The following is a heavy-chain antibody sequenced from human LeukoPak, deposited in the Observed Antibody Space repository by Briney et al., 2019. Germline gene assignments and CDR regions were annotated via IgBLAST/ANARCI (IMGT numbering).Heavy chain of an antibody. Sequence: SETPSLTCAVYGGSFSGYYWSWIRQPPGKGLEWIGEINHSGSTNYNPSLKSRVTISVDTSKNQFSLKLSSVTAADTAVYYCARGLTEFDYWGQGTLVTVSS. CDR2: INHSGST. D-gene: IGHD2-8*02. CDR3: ARGLTEFDY. V-gene: IGHV4-34*01. CDR1: GGSFSGYY. J-gene: IGHJ4*02.